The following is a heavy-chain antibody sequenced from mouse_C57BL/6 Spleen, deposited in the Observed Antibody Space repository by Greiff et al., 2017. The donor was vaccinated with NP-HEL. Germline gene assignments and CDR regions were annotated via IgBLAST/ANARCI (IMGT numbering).Heavy chain of an antibody. D-gene: IGHD1-1*01. CDR3: ALITTVVARAY. CDR1: GYTFTDYY. Sequence: EVQLQQSGPELVKPGASVKISCKASGYTFTDYYMNWVKQSHGKSLEWIGDINPNNGGTSYNQKFKGKATLTVDKSSSTAYMELRSLTSEDSAVYYCALITTVVARAYWGQGTLVTVSA. CDR2: INPNNGGT. V-gene: IGHV1-26*01. J-gene: IGHJ3*01.